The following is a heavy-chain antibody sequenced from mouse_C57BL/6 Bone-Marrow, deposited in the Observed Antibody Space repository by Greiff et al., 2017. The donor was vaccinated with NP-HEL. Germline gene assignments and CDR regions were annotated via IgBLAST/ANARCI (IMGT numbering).Heavy chain of an antibody. J-gene: IGHJ1*03. V-gene: IGHV5-6*02. D-gene: IGHD1-1*01. Sequence: DVKLVESGGDLVKPGGSLKLSCAASGFTFSSYGMSWVRQTPDKRLEWVATISSGGSYTYYPDSVKGRFTISRDNAKNTLYLQMSSLKSEDTAMYYCARPNYGSYWYFDVWGTGTTVTVSS. CDR3: ARPNYGSYWYFDV. CDR1: GFTFSSYG. CDR2: ISSGGSYT.